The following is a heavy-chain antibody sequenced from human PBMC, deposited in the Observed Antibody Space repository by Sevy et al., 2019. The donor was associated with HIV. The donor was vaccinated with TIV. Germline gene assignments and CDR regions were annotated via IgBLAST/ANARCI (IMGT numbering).Heavy chain of an antibody. V-gene: IGHV3-74*01. Sequence: GGSLRLSCAASGITLSTYLMHWVRQAPGKGLVWVSRINSDGSSTSYADSVKGRFTISRDNGKNTRYLQRKSLRAEDTAVYFCSRGLYYYDMRGHQEPGDYWGQGVLVTVSS. CDR1: GITLSTYL. J-gene: IGHJ4*02. CDR2: INSDGSST. CDR3: SRGLYYYDMRGHQEPGDY. D-gene: IGHD3-22*01.